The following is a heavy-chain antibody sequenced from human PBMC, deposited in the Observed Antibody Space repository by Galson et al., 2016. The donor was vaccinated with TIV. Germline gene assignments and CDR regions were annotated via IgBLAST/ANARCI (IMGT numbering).Heavy chain of an antibody. J-gene: IGHJ1*01. CDR3: ARWAETGSYYDYFQH. CDR1: GGSISSGAYH. Sequence: TLSLTCNVSGGSISSGAYHWSWIRQHPGKALEWIGNNYDSGTTYYNPSLQSRVTISVDTSQNQFSLKLSSVTAADTAVYYCARWAETGSYYDYFQHWGQGTLVTVSS. CDR2: NYDSGTT. D-gene: IGHD1-26*01. V-gene: IGHV4-31*03.